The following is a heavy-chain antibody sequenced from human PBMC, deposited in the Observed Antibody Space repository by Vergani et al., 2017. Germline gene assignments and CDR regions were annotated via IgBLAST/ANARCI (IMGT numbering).Heavy chain of an antibody. Sequence: QLQLQESGPGLVKPSETLSLTCTVSGGSISSSSYYLGWIRQPPGKGLEWIGSIYYSGSTYYNPSLKSRVTISVDTSKNQFSLKLSSVTAADTAVYYCARDVQGSIAVAGRNWFDPWGQGTLVTVSS. J-gene: IGHJ5*02. D-gene: IGHD6-19*01. CDR3: ARDVQGSIAVAGRNWFDP. CDR2: IYYSGST. V-gene: IGHV4-39*07. CDR1: GGSISSSSYY.